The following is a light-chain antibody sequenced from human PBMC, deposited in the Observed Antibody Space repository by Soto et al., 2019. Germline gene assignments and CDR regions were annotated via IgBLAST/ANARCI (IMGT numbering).Light chain of an antibody. CDR1: SSDIGDYNY. CDR3: SSSTTTTSLVV. V-gene: IGLV2-14*01. CDR2: DVS. J-gene: IGLJ3*02. Sequence: QSALTQPASVSGSPGQSITISCTGTSSDIGDYNYGSWYQQYPGKVPKLVIYDVSHRPSGVSNRFSGSKSGNTASLTISGLQAEDEDDYYCSSSTTTTSLVVFGGGTKVTVL.